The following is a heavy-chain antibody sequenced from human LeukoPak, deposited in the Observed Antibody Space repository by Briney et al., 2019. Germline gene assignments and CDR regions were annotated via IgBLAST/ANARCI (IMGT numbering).Heavy chain of an antibody. CDR2: IYHSGST. V-gene: IGHV4-59*01. J-gene: IGHJ1*01. CDR1: GGSLSTYY. D-gene: IGHD6-6*01. Sequence: PSETLSLTCIVSGGSLSTYYWNWIRQPPGKGLEWIGYIYHSGSTNYNPSLQSRVTISVDTSKNQFSLNLNSVTAADTAVYYCARGGAARLHFQNWGQGTLVTVSS. CDR3: ARGGAARLHFQN.